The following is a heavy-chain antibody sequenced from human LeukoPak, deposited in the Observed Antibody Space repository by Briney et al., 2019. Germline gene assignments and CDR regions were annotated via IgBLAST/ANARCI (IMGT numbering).Heavy chain of an antibody. D-gene: IGHD3-16*01. J-gene: IGHJ3*02. CDR3: ARFYGGSALDN. V-gene: IGHV3-11*01. CDR1: GFAFSDYH. Sequence: PGGSLRLSCAASGFAFSDYHMSWIRQAPGKGLEWVSYISTSGNTIYYADSLKGRFTISRDNAENSLYLQMNSLRAEDTAVYYCARFYGGSALDNWGQGTMVTVSS. CDR2: ISTSGNTI.